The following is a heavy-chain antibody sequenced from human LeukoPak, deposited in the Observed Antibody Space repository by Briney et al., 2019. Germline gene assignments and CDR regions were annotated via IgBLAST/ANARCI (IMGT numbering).Heavy chain of an antibody. CDR3: STRGD. Sequence: SETLSLTCAVYGGSFSTYYWSWVREPPGKGLEWIGEINHSGSTNYNPSLKSRVTISANTSKGQFSLKLTSVTAADTAVYYCSTRGDWGQGTLVTVSS. J-gene: IGHJ4*02. CDR2: INHSGST. CDR1: GGSFSTYY. V-gene: IGHV4-34*01.